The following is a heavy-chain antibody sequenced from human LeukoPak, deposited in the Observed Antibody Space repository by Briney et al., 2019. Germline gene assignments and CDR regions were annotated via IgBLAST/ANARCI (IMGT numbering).Heavy chain of an antibody. D-gene: IGHD5-24*01. CDR3: ARQFNSFDY. V-gene: IGHV4-59*08. CDR2: VYYSGST. CDR1: GVSTSAYY. Sequence: SETLSLTCSVSGVSTSAYYWTWIRQPPGRGLEWIGYVYYSGSTKYNPSLKRRVTISIDTSKNQFSLKLSSVTAADTAVYYCARQFNSFDYWGQGALVTVSS. J-gene: IGHJ4*02.